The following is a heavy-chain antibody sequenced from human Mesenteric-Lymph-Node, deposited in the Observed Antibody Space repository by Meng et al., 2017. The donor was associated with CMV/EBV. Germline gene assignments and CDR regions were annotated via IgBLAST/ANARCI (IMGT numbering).Heavy chain of an antibody. D-gene: IGHD2-15*01. J-gene: IGHJ4*02. CDR3: TRHCSGGSCYLSPIDY. V-gene: IGHV3-11*01. Sequence: SGFKFSDSYMSWIRQAPGKGLEWVSYISSSGSTKYYADSLKGRFTISRDNAKNSLYLQMSSLRAEDTAVYYCTRHCSGGSCYLSPIDYWGQGTLVTVSS. CDR1: GFKFSDSY. CDR2: ISSSGSTK.